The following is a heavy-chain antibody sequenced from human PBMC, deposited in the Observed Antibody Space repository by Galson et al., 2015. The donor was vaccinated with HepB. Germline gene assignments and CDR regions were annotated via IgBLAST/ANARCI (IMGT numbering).Heavy chain of an antibody. J-gene: IGHJ4*02. CDR2: ITRSSETT. Sequence: SLRLSCAASGFIFSNYAMSWVRQAPGKGLEWVSAITRSSETTYYADSVKGRFTISRDNSESTVYLQMNSLRAEDTAVYYCAKRHCTSDSCYLDYWGQGTLVSVFS. V-gene: IGHV3-23*01. CDR3: AKRHCTSDSCYLDY. CDR1: GFIFSNYA. D-gene: IGHD2-8*02.